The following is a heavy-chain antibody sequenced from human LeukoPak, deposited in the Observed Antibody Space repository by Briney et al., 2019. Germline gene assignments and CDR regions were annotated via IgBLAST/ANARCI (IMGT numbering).Heavy chain of an antibody. V-gene: IGHV1-2*02. D-gene: IGHD2-2*01. CDR1: GYTFTGYY. Sequence: ASVKVSCKASGYTFTGYYMHWVRQAPGQGLKWMGWINPNSGGTNYAQKFQGRVTVTRDTSISTAYMELSRLRSDDTAVYYCARSRVPAAHNWFDPWGQGTLVTVSS. CDR3: ARSRVPAAHNWFDP. J-gene: IGHJ5*02. CDR2: INPNSGGT.